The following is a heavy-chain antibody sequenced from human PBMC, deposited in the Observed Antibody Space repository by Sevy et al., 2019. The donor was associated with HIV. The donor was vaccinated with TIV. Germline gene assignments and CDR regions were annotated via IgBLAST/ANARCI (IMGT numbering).Heavy chain of an antibody. CDR3: VRGGGNGWYYFDY. Sequence: ASVKVSCKASGGIFKSYGISWVRQAPGQGLEWMGGIVPILNTVHYTQKFQGRVTITADESTKTAYMELSSLRSEDTAVYYCVRGGGNGWYYFDYWGQETLVTVSS. D-gene: IGHD6-19*01. CDR1: GGIFKSYG. V-gene: IGHV1-69*13. J-gene: IGHJ4*02. CDR2: IVPILNTV.